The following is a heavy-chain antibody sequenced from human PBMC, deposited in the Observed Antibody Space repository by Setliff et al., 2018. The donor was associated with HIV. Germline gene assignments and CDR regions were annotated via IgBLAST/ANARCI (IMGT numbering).Heavy chain of an antibody. CDR2: INGDGTGI. D-gene: IGHD5-18*01. CDR3: SPGIQNGRDFDY. V-gene: IGHV3-74*01. J-gene: IGHJ4*02. CDR1: GFRFRSYW. Sequence: PGGSLRLSCAASGFRFRSYWMHWVRQAPGKGLVWVSRINGDGTGIIYADSVEGRFTISRDNAKNTLYLQMDSLRAEDTAVYYCSPGIQNGRDFDYWGQGTLVTVSS.